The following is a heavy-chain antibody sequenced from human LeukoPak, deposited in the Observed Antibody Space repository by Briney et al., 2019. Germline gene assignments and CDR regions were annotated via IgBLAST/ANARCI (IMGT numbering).Heavy chain of an antibody. D-gene: IGHD6-19*01. CDR1: GGSISSGSYY. J-gene: IGHJ5*02. CDR2: IYTSGST. CDR3: ARDLIAVAGTFWFDP. Sequence: SETLSLTCTVSGGSISSGSYYWSWIRPPAGKELEWIGRIYTSGSTNYNPSLKSTVTISVDTSKNQLSLKLSSVTAADTAVYDCARDLIAVAGTFWFDPWGQGTLVTVSS. V-gene: IGHV4-61*02.